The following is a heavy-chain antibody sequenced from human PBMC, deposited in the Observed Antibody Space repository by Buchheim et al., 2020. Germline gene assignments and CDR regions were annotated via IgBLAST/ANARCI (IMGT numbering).Heavy chain of an antibody. J-gene: IGHJ1*01. CDR3: ARGRIGVGATTLAEYFQH. V-gene: IGHV3-30-3*01. Sequence: QVQLVESGGGVVQPGRSLRLSCAASGFTFSSYAMHWVRQAPGKGLEWVAVISYDGSNKYYADSVKGRFTISRDNSKNTLYLQMNSLRAEDTAVYYCARGRIGVGATTLAEYFQHWGQGTL. CDR2: ISYDGSNK. CDR1: GFTFSSYA. D-gene: IGHD1-26*01.